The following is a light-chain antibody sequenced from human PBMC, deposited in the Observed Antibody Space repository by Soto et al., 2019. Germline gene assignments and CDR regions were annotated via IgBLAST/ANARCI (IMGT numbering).Light chain of an antibody. J-gene: IGLJ2*01. Sequence: SYELTQPPSVSVAPGKTARITCGGNNIGSKRVHWYQQKPGQAPVLVIYYDSDRPSGIPERFSGSNSGNTATLTISRVEAGDEAEYYCQVWDSSSDHVVFGGGTKLTVL. V-gene: IGLV3-21*04. CDR1: NIGSKR. CDR3: QVWDSSSDHVV. CDR2: YDS.